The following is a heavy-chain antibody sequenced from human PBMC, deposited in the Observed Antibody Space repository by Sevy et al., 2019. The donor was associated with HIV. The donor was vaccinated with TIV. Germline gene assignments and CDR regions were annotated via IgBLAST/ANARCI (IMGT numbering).Heavy chain of an antibody. V-gene: IGHV3-7*01. Sequence: GESLKISCAASGFTFSSYWMSWVRQAPGKGLDWVATMKEDGSERNYVDSVKGRFTISRDNAKNSLYLQMNSLRAEDTAVYYCVREGVGGYSYSLDCWGQGTLVTVSS. CDR1: GFTFSSYW. CDR3: VREGVGGYSYSLDC. CDR2: MKEDGSER. J-gene: IGHJ4*02. D-gene: IGHD5-18*01.